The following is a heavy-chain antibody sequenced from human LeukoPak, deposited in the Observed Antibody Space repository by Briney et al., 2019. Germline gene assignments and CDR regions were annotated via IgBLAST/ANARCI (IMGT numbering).Heavy chain of an antibody. CDR2: INPNSGDR. J-gene: IGHJ5*02. Sequence: ASVMVSCKASGYTFTDYYIHWVRQAPGQGFEWMGRINPNSGDRNYAQRFQDRVTLTRDTSISTAYMELTNLRTDDTAIYYCARPNGDFYNWFDPWGQGTLVTVSS. CDR3: ARPNGDFYNWFDP. CDR1: GYTFTDYY. V-gene: IGHV1-2*06. D-gene: IGHD2-21*02.